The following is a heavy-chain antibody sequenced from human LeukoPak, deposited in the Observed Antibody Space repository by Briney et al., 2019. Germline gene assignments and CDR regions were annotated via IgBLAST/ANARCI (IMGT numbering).Heavy chain of an antibody. CDR3: ARVTVVTPEYFDY. CDR2: IKRDGSEK. Sequence: GGSLRLSCAASGFTFSSYSMNWVRQAPGKGLEWVANIKRDGSEKYYVDSVKGRFTISRDNAKNSLYLQMNSLRAEDTAVYYCARVTVVTPEYFDYWGQGTLVTVSS. J-gene: IGHJ4*02. D-gene: IGHD4-23*01. V-gene: IGHV3-7*01. CDR1: GFTFSSYS.